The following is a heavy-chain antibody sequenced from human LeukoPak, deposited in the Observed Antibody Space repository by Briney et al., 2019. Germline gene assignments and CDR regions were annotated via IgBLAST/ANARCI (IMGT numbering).Heavy chain of an antibody. V-gene: IGHV4-31*03. CDR3: ARGRPITMVRGVINYYYYGMDV. Sequence: SQTLSLTCSVSGGSITSGGYYWSWIRQYPGKGLEWIGYTYYSGSTYYSPSLRSRVAISVDTSKNQFSLKLSSVTAADTAVYYCARGRPITMVRGVINYYYYGMDVWGQGTTVTVSS. CDR1: GGSITSGGYY. J-gene: IGHJ6*02. CDR2: TYYSGST. D-gene: IGHD3-10*01.